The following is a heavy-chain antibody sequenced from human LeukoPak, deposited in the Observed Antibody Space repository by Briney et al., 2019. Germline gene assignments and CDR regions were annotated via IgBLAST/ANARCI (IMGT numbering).Heavy chain of an antibody. CDR3: ARELGVVVIGDAFDI. CDR2: INPDGSST. J-gene: IGHJ3*02. V-gene: IGHV3-74*01. CDR1: GFTFSSNW. Sequence: GGSLRLSCAASGFTFSSNWMHWVRQAPGKGLVWVSRINPDGSSTSYADSVKGRFTISRDNAKNTLSLQMNSLSAEDTAVYYCARELGVVVIGDAFDIWGQGTMVTVSS. D-gene: IGHD3-22*01.